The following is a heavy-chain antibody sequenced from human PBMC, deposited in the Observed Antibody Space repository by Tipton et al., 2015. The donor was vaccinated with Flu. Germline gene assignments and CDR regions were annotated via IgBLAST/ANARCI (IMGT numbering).Heavy chain of an antibody. CDR1: GDSISNYY. J-gene: IGHJ5*02. D-gene: IGHD3-10*01. CDR3: AREAAPTPGAGYQYES. CDR2: IYTSGST. V-gene: IGHV4-4*07. Sequence: TLSLTCTVSGDSISNYYWGWIRQPAGKGLQWIGRIYTSGSTDYNPSLKGRVTMSVDTSRNQSSLRLSSVTAADTAVYFCAREAAPTPGAGYQYESWGQGKLVTVSS.